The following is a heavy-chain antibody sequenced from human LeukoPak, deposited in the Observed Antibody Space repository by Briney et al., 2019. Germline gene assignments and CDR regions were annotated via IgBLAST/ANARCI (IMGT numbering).Heavy chain of an antibody. CDR1: GFTFSSYG. D-gene: IGHD2-21*01. V-gene: IGHV3-30*18. Sequence: GGSLRLSCAASGFTFSSYGMHWVRQAPGKGLEWVAVISYDGSNKYYADSVKGRFTISRDNSKNTLYLQMNSLRAEDTAVYYCANSLFPYYYYYYMDVWGKGTTVTVSS. CDR2: ISYDGSNK. J-gene: IGHJ6*03. CDR3: ANSLFPYYYYYYMDV.